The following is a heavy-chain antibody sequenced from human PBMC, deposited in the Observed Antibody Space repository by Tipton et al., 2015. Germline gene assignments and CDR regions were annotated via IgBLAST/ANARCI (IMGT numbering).Heavy chain of an antibody. D-gene: IGHD5-12*01. J-gene: IGHJ4*02. Sequence: TLSLTCTVSGGSISSSSYYWGWIRQPPGKGLEWIGEIHHGGSTNYNPSLKSRVTMSVDTSKNQFSLHLNSVTPEDTAIYYCAREENSGYPLDYWGQGTLVTVSS. CDR3: AREENSGYPLDY. CDR1: GGSISSSSYY. CDR2: IHHGGST. V-gene: IGHV4-39*07.